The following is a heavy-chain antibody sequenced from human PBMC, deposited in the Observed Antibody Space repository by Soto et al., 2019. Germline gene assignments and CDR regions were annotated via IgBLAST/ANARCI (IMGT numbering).Heavy chain of an antibody. V-gene: IGHV4-30-2*01. CDR3: VRVRTSGWHSLFDY. J-gene: IGHJ4*02. D-gene: IGHD6-19*01. Sequence: PSETLSLTCAVSGGSISSGGYSWSWIRQPPGKGLEWIGYIYHSGSTYYNPSLKSRVTISVDRSKNQFSLKLSSVTAADTAVYYCVRVRTSGWHSLFDYWGQGTLVTVSS. CDR1: GGSISSGGYS. CDR2: IYHSGST.